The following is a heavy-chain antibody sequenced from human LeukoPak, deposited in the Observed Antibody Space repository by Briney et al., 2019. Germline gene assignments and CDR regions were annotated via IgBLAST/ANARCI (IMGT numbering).Heavy chain of an antibody. CDR1: GFTFSSYG. V-gene: IGHV3-30*02. D-gene: IGHD3-9*01. J-gene: IGHJ4*02. CDR2: IHYDGSII. CDR3: AKDRPMRIRSFDWLTYYFDY. Sequence: GGTLRLSCAASGFTFSSYGMHWVRQPPGKGLEWVAFIHYDGSIICYADSVKGRVTISRDNSKNPLYLKMNSLRAEDTAVYSCAKDRPMRIRSFDWLTYYFDYWGQGTLVTVSS.